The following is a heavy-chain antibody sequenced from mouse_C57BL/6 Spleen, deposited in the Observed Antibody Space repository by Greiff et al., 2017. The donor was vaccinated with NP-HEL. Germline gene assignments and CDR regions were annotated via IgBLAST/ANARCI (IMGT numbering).Heavy chain of an antibody. Sequence: QVQLQQSGAELAKPGASVKLSCKASGYTFTSYWMHWVKQRPGQGLEWIGYINPSSGYTKYNQKFKDKATLTADKSSSTAYMQLSSLTYEDSAVYYCARRGDGYYGSSYGYAMDYWGQGTSVTVSS. V-gene: IGHV1-7*01. CDR1: GYTFTSYW. CDR3: ARRGDGYYGSSYGYAMDY. J-gene: IGHJ4*01. D-gene: IGHD1-1*01. CDR2: INPSSGYT.